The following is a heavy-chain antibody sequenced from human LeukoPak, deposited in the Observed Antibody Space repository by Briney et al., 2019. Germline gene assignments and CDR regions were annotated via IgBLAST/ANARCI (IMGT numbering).Heavy chain of an antibody. Sequence: GGSLRLSCAASGFTFSSYAMHWVRQAPGKGLVWVSRINSDGSITTYADSVKGRFTISRDNAKNMLYLQMNSLRVEDAAVYYCARSDDGFDNWGQGTLVTVSS. CDR2: INSDGSIT. V-gene: IGHV3-74*01. D-gene: IGHD1-1*01. CDR1: GFTFSSYA. J-gene: IGHJ4*02. CDR3: ARSDDGFDN.